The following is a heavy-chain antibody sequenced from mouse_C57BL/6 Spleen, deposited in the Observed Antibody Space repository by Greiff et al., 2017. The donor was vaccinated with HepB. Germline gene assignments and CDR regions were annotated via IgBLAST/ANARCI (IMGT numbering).Heavy chain of an antibody. CDR3: AREGTAQATWFAY. D-gene: IGHD3-2*02. V-gene: IGHV1-55*01. Sequence: QVQLQQPGAELVKPGASVKMSCKASGYTFTSYWITWVKQRPGQGLEWIGDIYPGSGSTNYNGKFKSKATLTVDTSSSTAYMQLSSLTSEDSAVYYCAREGTAQATWFAYWGQGTLVTVSA. J-gene: IGHJ3*01. CDR2: IYPGSGST. CDR1: GYTFTSYW.